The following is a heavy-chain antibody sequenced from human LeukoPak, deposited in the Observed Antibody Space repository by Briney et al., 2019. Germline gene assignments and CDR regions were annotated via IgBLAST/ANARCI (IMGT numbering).Heavy chain of an antibody. J-gene: IGHJ5*02. Sequence: ASETLSLICAVYGGSFSDYYWNWIRQSPGKGLEWLGEINHSGSTRYNPSLTGRVTISVDTSKNQFSLKLSSVTAADTAVYYCARGVDDAADGADCFDPWGQGTLVTVSS. V-gene: IGHV4-34*01. CDR1: GGSFSDYY. D-gene: IGHD3-16*01. CDR3: ARGVDDAADGADCFDP. CDR2: INHSGST.